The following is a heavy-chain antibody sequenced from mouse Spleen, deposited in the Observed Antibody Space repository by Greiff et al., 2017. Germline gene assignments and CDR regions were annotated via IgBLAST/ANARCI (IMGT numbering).Heavy chain of an antibody. CDR3: ARRLDSSGPFDY. Sequence: EVQGVESGGGLVKLGGSLKLSCAASGFTFSSYAMSWVRQTPEKRLEWVATISSGGGNTYYPDSVKGRFTISRDNAKNTLYLQMSSLKSEDTAMYYCARRLDSSGPFDYWGQGTTLTVSS. CDR1: GFTFSSYA. D-gene: IGHD3-2*01. V-gene: IGHV5-9-3*01. J-gene: IGHJ2*01. CDR2: ISSGGGNT.